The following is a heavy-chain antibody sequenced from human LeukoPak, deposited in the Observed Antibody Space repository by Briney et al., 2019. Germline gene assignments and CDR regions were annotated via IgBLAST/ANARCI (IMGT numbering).Heavy chain of an antibody. CDR1: GFTFSSYS. CDR2: ISSSSSTI. Sequence: GGSLRLSCAASGFTFSSYSMNWVRQAPGKGLEWVSYISSSSSTIYYADSVKGRFTISRDNAKNSLYLQMNSLRAEDTAVYYCARVVCSGGSCYSASDAFDIWGQGTMVTVSP. V-gene: IGHV3-48*01. J-gene: IGHJ3*02. D-gene: IGHD2-15*01. CDR3: ARVVCSGGSCYSASDAFDI.